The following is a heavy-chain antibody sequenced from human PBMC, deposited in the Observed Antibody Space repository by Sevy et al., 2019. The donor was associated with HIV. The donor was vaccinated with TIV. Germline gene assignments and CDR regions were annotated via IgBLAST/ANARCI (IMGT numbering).Heavy chain of an antibody. V-gene: IGHV1-2*02. CDR1: GYTFSVHY. CDR3: ARLRYSDPSGQYYGGGADYFDY. CDR2: INHNTGDT. Sequence: ASVKVSCSTSGYTFSVHYIYWVRQAAGQGLEWMGWINHNTGDTNFSPKFQGRVTMTRDSSINTAYMELSRLTSADTAVYFCARLRYSDPSGQYYGGGADYFDYWGQGTLVTVSS. J-gene: IGHJ4*02. D-gene: IGHD3-22*01.